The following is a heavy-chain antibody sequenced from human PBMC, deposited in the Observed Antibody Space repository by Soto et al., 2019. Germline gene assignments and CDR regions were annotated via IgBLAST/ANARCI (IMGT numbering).Heavy chain of an antibody. CDR3: AKYRRTAAEGYTLDY. CDR1: GDSMNNLY. J-gene: IGHJ4*02. Sequence: SETLSLTSTVSGDSMNNLYWSWIRQPPGKTLEWIGNIFYTVSTTYNPSLESRITMSVDTSKNQFSLRLSSVSAADTAVYFCAKYRRTAAEGYTLDYWGRGTLVTVSS. V-gene: IGHV4-59*01. CDR2: IFYTVST. D-gene: IGHD6-13*01.